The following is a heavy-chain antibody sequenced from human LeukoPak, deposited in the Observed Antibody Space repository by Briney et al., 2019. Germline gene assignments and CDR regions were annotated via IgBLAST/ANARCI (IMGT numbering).Heavy chain of an antibody. J-gene: IGHJ4*02. CDR2: ISSSGSTI. CDR3: ARDRPYYDSRQFDY. D-gene: IGHD3-22*01. V-gene: IGHV3-48*03. Sequence: PGGSLRLSCAASGFTFSSYEMNWVRQAPGKGLEWVSYISSSGSTIYYADSVKGRFTISRDNSKNTLYLQMNSLRAEDTAVYYCARDRPYYDSRQFDYWGQGTLVTVSS. CDR1: GFTFSSYE.